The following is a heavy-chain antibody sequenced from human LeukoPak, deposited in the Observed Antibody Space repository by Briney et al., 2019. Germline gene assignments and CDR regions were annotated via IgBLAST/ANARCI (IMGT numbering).Heavy chain of an antibody. J-gene: IGHJ4*02. CDR1: GGSISSSSYY. D-gene: IGHD6-19*01. Sequence: SETLSLTCTVSGGSISSSSYYWGWIRQPPGKGLEWIGSIYYSGSTYYNPSLKSRVTISVDTSKNQFSLKLSSVTAADTAVYYCARDPRGAVAGFDYWGQGTLVTVSS. CDR2: IYYSGST. V-gene: IGHV4-39*02. CDR3: ARDPRGAVAGFDY.